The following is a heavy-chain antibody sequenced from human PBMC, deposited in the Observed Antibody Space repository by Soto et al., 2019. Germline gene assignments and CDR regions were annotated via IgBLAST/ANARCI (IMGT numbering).Heavy chain of an antibody. J-gene: IGHJ2*01. CDR1: GGTFSNHT. V-gene: IGHV1-69*08. Sequence: QAQLVQSGAEVKKPGSSVKVSCKASGGTFSNHTFSWVRQAPGQGLEWMGRIIPALGTATYAQKFQGRVTITADESATTVYMELNSLRSEDTAVYYCARPDFGDYWYFDLWGRGTLVTVSS. CDR3: ARPDFGDYWYFDL. D-gene: IGHD4-17*01. CDR2: IIPALGTA.